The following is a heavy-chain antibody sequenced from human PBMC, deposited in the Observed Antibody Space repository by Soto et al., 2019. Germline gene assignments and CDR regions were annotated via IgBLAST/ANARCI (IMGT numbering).Heavy chain of an antibody. Sequence: EVHLIASGGGWVQPGTSLRVSCAASGFTFHEYAMHWVRQAPGKGLELVSGISSDGDTIAYADSVQGRFTVFRDNAKNSPYLQMNSLRAEETALYYCTKGGYDLIYYFGVDVWGQGTTGTVSS. V-gene: IGHV3-9*01. CDR3: TKGGYDLIYYFGVDV. J-gene: IGHJ6*02. D-gene: IGHD5-12*01. CDR1: GFTFHEYA. CDR2: ISSDGDTI.